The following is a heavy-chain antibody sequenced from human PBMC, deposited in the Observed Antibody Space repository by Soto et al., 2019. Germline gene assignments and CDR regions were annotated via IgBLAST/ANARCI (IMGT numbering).Heavy chain of an antibody. CDR1: GGSISSYY. CDR2: IYYSGST. Sequence: SETLSLTCTVSGGSISSYYWSWIRQPPGKGLEWIGYIYYSGSTNYNPSLKSRVTISVDTSKNQFSLKLSSVTAADTAVYYCARDSRDYGDYHFDYWGQGTLVTVSS. V-gene: IGHV4-59*01. J-gene: IGHJ4*02. CDR3: ARDSRDYGDYHFDY. D-gene: IGHD4-17*01.